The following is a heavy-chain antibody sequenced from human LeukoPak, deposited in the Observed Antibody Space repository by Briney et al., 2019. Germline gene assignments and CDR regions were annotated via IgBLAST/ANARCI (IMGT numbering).Heavy chain of an antibody. CDR1: GGTFSSYA. CDR2: TIPIFGTA. V-gene: IGHV1-69*01. CDR3: ARDVRGSGYDWDY. D-gene: IGHD5-12*01. Sequence: ASVKVSCKASGGTFSSYAISWVRQAPGQGLEWMRGTIPIFGTANYAQKFQGRVTITADESTSTAYMELSSLRSEDTAVYYCARDVRGSGYDWDYWGQGTLVTVSS. J-gene: IGHJ4*02.